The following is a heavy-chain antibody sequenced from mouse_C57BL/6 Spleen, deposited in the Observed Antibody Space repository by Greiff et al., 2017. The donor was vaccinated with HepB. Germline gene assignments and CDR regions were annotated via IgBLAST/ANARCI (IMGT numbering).Heavy chain of an antibody. CDR2: ISDGGSYT. Sequence: EVQVVESGGGLVKPGGSLKLSCAASGFTFSSYAMSWVRQTPEKRLEWVATISDGGSYTYYPDNVKGRFTISRDNAKNNLYLQMSHLKSEDTAMYYCAREGSSYSIDYWGQGTTLTVSS. CDR3: AREGSSYSIDY. CDR1: GFTFSSYA. D-gene: IGHD1-1*01. J-gene: IGHJ2*01. V-gene: IGHV5-4*01.